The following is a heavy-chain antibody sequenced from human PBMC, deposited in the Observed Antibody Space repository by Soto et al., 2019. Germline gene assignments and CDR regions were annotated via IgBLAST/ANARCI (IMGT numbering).Heavy chain of an antibody. Sequence: QGQLVHSGAEVKKPGSSVKVSCKASGDTFISYAISWVRQAPGQGPEWMGGLIPIFDKPKYAQKFQGRVTITAAESTGTSYLDLSSPNKKDTAGNAGAGGLVKDYFRDLEAGGQGTRVTVCS. CDR2: LIPIFDKP. D-gene: IGHD4-17*01. J-gene: IGHJ6*02. V-gene: IGHV1-69*01. CDR3: AGGLVKDYFRDLEA. CDR1: GDTFISYA.